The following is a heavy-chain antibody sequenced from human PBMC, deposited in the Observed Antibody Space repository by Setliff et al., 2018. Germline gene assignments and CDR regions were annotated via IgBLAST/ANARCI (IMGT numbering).Heavy chain of an antibody. V-gene: IGHV3-48*01. CDR3: AKPRPGWPAGFDS. CDR2: ISSGSISTT. CDR1: GFTFSIYS. J-gene: IGHJ4*02. Sequence: LRLSCAASGFTFSIYSMNWLRQAPGKGLEWVSYISSGSISTTHYADSVKGRFSITRDNSKNTLYLQMSSLRPEDTALYYCAKPRPGWPAGFDSWGQGTLVTVSS. D-gene: IGHD6-19*01.